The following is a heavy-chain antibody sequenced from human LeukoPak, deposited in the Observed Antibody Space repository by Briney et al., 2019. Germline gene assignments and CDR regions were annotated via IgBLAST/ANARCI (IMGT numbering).Heavy chain of an antibody. CDR2: IWYDGTNK. CDR1: GFTFSSYG. Sequence: PGGSLRLSCSASGFTFSSYGMHWVRQAPGKGLEWVAVIWYDGTNKYYADSVKGRFTISRDNSKNTVYLEMDTLRVEDTAVYFCAKVRAGSGSALTPWYFDLWGRGTLVTVSS. D-gene: IGHD3-10*01. J-gene: IGHJ2*01. CDR3: AKVRAGSGSALTPWYFDL. V-gene: IGHV3-33*06.